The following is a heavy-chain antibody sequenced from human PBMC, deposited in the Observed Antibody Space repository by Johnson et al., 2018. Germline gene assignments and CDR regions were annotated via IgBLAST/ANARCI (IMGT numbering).Heavy chain of an antibody. J-gene: IGHJ6*02. CDR2: IYYSGST. Sequence: QVQLQESGPGLVKPSQTLSLTCTVSGGSISSGGYYWSWIRQHPGKGLEWIGYIYYSGSTYYNPSLKSRVTISVDTSKNQFSLKLGSVTAPDTAVYYCARVFAARSYYYGMDVWGQGDTVTVSS. V-gene: IGHV4-31*03. D-gene: IGHD6-6*01. CDR1: GGSISSGGYY. CDR3: ARVFAARSYYYGMDV.